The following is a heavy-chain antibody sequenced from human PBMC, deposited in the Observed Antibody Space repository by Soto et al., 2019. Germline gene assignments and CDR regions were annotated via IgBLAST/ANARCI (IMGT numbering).Heavy chain of an antibody. D-gene: IGHD3-10*01. CDR1: GFTFSSYG. J-gene: IGHJ4*02. CDR3: AKPGVLLWFGELFAPFDY. CDR2: ISYDGSNK. V-gene: IGHV3-30*18. Sequence: GGSLRLSCAASGFTFSSYGMHWVRQAPGKGLEWVAVISYDGSNKYYADSVKGRFTISRDNSKNTLYLQMNSLRAEDTAVYYCAKPGVLLWFGELFAPFDYWGQGTLVTVSS.